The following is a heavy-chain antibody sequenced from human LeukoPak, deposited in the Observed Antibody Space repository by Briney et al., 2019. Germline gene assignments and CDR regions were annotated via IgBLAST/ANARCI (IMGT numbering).Heavy chain of an antibody. D-gene: IGHD6-6*01. J-gene: IGHJ4*02. V-gene: IGHV3-7*01. CDR2: IKQDGSEK. CDR3: ARGGENIAARGDY. Sequence: GGSLRLSCAASGFTVSSNYMSWVRQAPGKGLEWVANIKQDGSEKYYVDSVKGRFTISRDNAKNSLYLQMNSLRAEDTAVYYCARGGENIAARGDYWGQGTLVTVSS. CDR1: GFTVSSNY.